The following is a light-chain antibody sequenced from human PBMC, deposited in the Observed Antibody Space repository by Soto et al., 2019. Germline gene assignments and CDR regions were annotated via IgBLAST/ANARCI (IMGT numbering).Light chain of an antibody. CDR2: DAS. V-gene: IGKV1-33*01. Sequence: DIQMTQSPSSLSASVGDRVTITCQASQYISNYLNWYQQKPGKAPKLLIYDASNLETGVPSRFSGSGSGTDFTFTISSLQPEDIATYYCQQYDNPALTFGGGTKVDIK. CDR1: QYISNY. J-gene: IGKJ4*01. CDR3: QQYDNPALT.